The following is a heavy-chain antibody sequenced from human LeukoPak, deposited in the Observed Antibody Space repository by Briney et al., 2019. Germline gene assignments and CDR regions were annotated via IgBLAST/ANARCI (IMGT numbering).Heavy chain of an antibody. CDR1: GGSISSYY. J-gene: IGHJ5*02. CDR3: ARGGVVMSRSHFDH. Sequence: SETLSLTCTLSGGSISSYYWSWIRQPADKGLEWIGRIYSSGSTNYNPSLKSRVTISVDTSRNQFSLKLSSVTAADTAVYYCARGGVVMSRSHFDHWGQGTLVTVSS. V-gene: IGHV4-4*07. CDR2: IYSSGST. D-gene: IGHD3-3*01.